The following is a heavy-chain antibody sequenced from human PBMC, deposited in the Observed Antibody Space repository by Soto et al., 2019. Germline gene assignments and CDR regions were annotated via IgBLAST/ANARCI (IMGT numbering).Heavy chain of an antibody. Sequence: QPQLQESGPGLVKPSETLSLTCTVSGGSISSSRYYWGWIRQPPGKGLEWIGSIYYSGSTYYNPSLKSRVTISVDTSKNQFSLTLSSVTAADTAVYHCARHPDVARGGFDPWGQGTLVTVSS. V-gene: IGHV4-39*01. J-gene: IGHJ5*02. CDR2: IYYSGST. CDR1: GGSISSSRYY. D-gene: IGHD3-10*01. CDR3: ARHPDVARGGFDP.